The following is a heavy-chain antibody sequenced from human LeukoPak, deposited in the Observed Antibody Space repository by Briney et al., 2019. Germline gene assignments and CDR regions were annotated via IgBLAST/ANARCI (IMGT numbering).Heavy chain of an antibody. Sequence: EWVAVISYDGSYKYYADSVKGRFTISRDNSKNTLYLQMNSLRAEDTAVYYCAKEWKVIVVATGSGIDYWGX. V-gene: IGHV3-30*18. CDR3: AKEWKVIVVATGSGIDY. D-gene: IGHD3-22*01. CDR2: ISYDGSYK. J-gene: IGHJ4*02.